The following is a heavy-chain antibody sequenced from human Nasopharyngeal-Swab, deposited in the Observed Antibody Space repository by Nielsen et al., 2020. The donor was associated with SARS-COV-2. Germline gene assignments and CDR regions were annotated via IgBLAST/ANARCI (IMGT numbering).Heavy chain of an antibody. CDR1: GGSFSGSY. CDR3: ARGVIEGRPGPGYMDV. CDR2: INHSGSA. J-gene: IGHJ6*03. V-gene: IGHV4-34*01. Sequence: GSLRLSCAVYGGSFSGSYWGWIRQPPGKGPEWIAEINHSGSANYHPSLKSRVTMSVDMSKNQFSLKVTSVTAADTAVYYCARGVIEGRPGPGYMDVWGKGTTVTVSS. D-gene: IGHD6-6*01.